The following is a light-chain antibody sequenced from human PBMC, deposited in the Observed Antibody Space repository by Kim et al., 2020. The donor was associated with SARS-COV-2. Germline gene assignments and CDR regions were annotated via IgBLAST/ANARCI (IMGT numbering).Light chain of an antibody. V-gene: IGLV8-61*01. Sequence: GGTVTLTCGLSSGSVSTNYYPSWYQQTPGQAPRTLIYNTNTRSSGVPDRFSGSILGNKAALTITGAQADDESDYYCVLYVRSGLWVFGGGTKLTVL. CDR2: NTN. J-gene: IGLJ3*02. CDR1: SGSVSTNYY. CDR3: VLYVRSGLWV.